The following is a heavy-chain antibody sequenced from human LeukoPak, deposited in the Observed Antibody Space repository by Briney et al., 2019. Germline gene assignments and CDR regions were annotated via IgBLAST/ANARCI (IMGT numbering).Heavy chain of an antibody. CDR3: ARESTPTYSSGWFDDAFDI. CDR1: GFTFSSYS. D-gene: IGHD6-19*01. Sequence: QTGGSLRLSCAASGFTFSSYSMNWVRQAPGKGLEWVSYISSSSSTIYYADSVKGRFTISRDNAKNSLYLQMNSLRAEDTAVYYCARESTPTYSSGWFDDAFDIWGQGTVVTVSS. CDR2: ISSSSSTI. V-gene: IGHV3-48*04. J-gene: IGHJ3*02.